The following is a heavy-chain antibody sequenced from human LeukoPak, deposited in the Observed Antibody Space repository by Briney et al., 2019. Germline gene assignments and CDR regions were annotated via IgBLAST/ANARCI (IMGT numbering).Heavy chain of an antibody. Sequence: ASVKVSCKASGYIFTDYYMHWVRQAPGQELGWMGRINPNSGGTNYAQTFQGRVTMTRDTSITTAYLELSRLRSDDTAVYYCARIGSSHYFDFWGQGTLVTVSS. D-gene: IGHD2-2*01. CDR1: GYIFTDYY. CDR3: ARIGSSHYFDF. V-gene: IGHV1-2*06. J-gene: IGHJ4*02. CDR2: INPNSGGT.